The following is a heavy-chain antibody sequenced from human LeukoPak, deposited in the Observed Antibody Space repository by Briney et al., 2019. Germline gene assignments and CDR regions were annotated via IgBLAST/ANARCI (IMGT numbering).Heavy chain of an antibody. CDR1: GGSISSSSYY. CDR3: AREGYSSPYYYYGMDV. CDR2: IYYSGST. D-gene: IGHD5-18*01. V-gene: IGHV4-39*07. J-gene: IGHJ6*02. Sequence: SETLSLTCTVSGGSISSSSYYWGWIRQPPGKGLEWIGSIYYSGSTYYNPSLKSRVTISVDTSKNQFSLKLSSVTAADTAVYYCAREGYSSPYYYYGMDVWGQGTTVTVSS.